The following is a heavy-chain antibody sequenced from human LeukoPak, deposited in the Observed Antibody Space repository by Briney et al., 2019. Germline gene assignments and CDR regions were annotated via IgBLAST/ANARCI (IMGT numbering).Heavy chain of an antibody. CDR3: ARRRGWKQQLVYFDY. CDR1: GGSITSYY. Sequence: SETLSLTCTGSGGSITSYYWSWIRQPPGKGLEWIGYLFHSGTRRYNPSLRSRVTISADTTKNQIFLTLNSTTAADTAVYYCARRRGWKQQLVYFDYWGQGTLASVSS. V-gene: IGHV4-59*08. J-gene: IGHJ4*02. CDR2: LFHSGTR. D-gene: IGHD1-1*01.